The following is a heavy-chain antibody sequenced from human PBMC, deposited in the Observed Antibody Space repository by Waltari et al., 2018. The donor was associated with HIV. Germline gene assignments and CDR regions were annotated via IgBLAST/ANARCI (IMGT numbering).Heavy chain of an antibody. V-gene: IGHV3-48*04. CDR1: GFPFSPHR. J-gene: IGHJ3*01. CDR3: ARKKISGNYWDL. CDR2: ISSSSNTI. D-gene: IGHD1-26*01. Sequence: EVQLVESGGGLVQPGGSLRLPCAASGFPFSPHRMNWLRPAPGKGLEWFSSISSSSNTIYYADSVKGRITISRDNAKNSLYLQMNSLRAEDTAVYYCARKKISGNYWDLWGRGTMVTVSS.